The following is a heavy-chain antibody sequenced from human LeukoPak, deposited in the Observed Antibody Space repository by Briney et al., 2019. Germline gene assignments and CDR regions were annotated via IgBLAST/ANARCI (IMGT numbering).Heavy chain of an antibody. J-gene: IGHJ6*03. V-gene: IGHV4-39*01. D-gene: IGHD3-10*01. CDR3: ARDSGSYPDYYYYMDV. Sequence: SETLSLTCTVSGGSISSSSYYWGWIRQPPGKGLEWIGSIYYSGSTYYNPSLKSRVTISVDTSKNQFSLKLSSVTAADTAVYYCARDSGSYPDYYYYMDVWGKGTRSPSP. CDR2: IYYSGST. CDR1: GGSISSSSYY.